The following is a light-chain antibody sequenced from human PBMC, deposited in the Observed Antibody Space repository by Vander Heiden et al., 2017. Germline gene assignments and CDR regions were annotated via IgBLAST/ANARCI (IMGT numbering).Light chain of an antibody. Sequence: QSVLTQPPSVSGAQGPRVTISCTGTSSNIGAGLDIHWYRHLPGTAPKLLIYGNFKRPSGVPDRFSGSKSGTSASLAVTGLQAEDEADYYCQSYDNSLKSVVFGGGTKLTVL. V-gene: IGLV1-40*01. J-gene: IGLJ2*01. CDR1: SSNIGAGLD. CDR2: GNF. CDR3: QSYDNSLKSVV.